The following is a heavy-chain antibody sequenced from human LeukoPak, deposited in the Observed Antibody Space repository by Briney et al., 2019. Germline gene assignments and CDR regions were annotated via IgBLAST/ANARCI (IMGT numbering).Heavy chain of an antibody. CDR1: GFIFDDYA. CDR3: ATLYSGSYWKDY. J-gene: IGHJ4*02. V-gene: IGHV3-9*01. CDR2: ISWNSGSI. Sequence: GGSLRLSCAASGFIFDDYAIHWVRQAPGKGLEWVSGISWNSGSIGYADSLKGRFTISRDNAKNTLYLQMNSLRAEDTAVYYCATLYSGSYWKDYWGQGTLVTVSS. D-gene: IGHD1-26*01.